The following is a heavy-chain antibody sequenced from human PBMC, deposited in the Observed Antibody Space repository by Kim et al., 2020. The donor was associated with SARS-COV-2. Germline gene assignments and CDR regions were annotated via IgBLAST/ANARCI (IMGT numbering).Heavy chain of an antibody. V-gene: IGHV1-69*13. Sequence: SVKVSCKASGGTFSSYAISWVRQAPGQGLEWMGGIIPIFGTANYAQKFQGRVTITADESTSTAYMELSSLRSEDTAVYYCARDPGINDGGPFDYWGQGTLVTVSS. D-gene: IGHD1-1*01. CDR2: IIPIFGTA. CDR3: ARDPGINDGGPFDY. CDR1: GGTFSSYA. J-gene: IGHJ4*02.